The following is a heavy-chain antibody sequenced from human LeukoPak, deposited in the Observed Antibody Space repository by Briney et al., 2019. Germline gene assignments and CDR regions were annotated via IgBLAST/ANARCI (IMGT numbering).Heavy chain of an antibody. V-gene: IGHV3-21*01. J-gene: IGHJ5*02. Sequence: AGGSLRLACAASGSTFSSYSMNWVRQAPGKGLEWVSSISSSSSYIYYADSVKGRFTISRDNAKNSLYLQMNSLRAEDTAVYYCARDLRDSSSWYNNWFDPWGQGTLVTVSS. CDR1: GSTFSSYS. CDR2: ISSSSSYI. D-gene: IGHD6-13*01. CDR3: ARDLRDSSSWYNNWFDP.